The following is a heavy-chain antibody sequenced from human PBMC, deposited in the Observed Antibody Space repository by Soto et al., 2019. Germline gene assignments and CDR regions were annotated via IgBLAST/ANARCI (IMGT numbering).Heavy chain of an antibody. Sequence: WTWIRKPPGLGPEWIDCIYYRGTTNYNDSFNSRVTISVDTSKNQLSLKLSSVTTADTAVYYCARGGGSPYHDHEFDYWGQGILVTVSS. CDR3: ARGGGSPYHDHEFDY. V-gene: IGHV4-59*01. D-gene: IGHD2-2*01. J-gene: IGHJ4*02. CDR2: IYYRGTT.